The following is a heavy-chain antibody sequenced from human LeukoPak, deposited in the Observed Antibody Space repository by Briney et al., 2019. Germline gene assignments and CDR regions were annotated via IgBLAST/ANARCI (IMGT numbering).Heavy chain of an antibody. CDR1: GGSISSYY. V-gene: IGHV4-59*01. J-gene: IGHJ4*02. Sequence: PSETLSLTCTVSGGSISSYYWNWMRQPPGKGLEWIGYIYYSGSTNYNPSLKSRVTISVDTSKNQFSLKLSSVTAADTAVYYCARDLDGSGCYVDYWGQGTLVTVSS. D-gene: IGHD3-10*01. CDR2: IYYSGST. CDR3: ARDLDGSGCYVDY.